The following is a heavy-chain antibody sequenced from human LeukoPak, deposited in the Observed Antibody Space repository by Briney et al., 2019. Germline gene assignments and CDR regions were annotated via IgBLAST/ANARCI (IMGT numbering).Heavy chain of an antibody. J-gene: IGHJ6*02. V-gene: IGHV3-30*18. CDR3: AKDCGSVERHYYYYYGMDV. Sequence: GSLRLSCAASGFTFSSYGMHWVRQAPGKGLEWVAVISYDGSNKYYADSVKGRFTISRDNSKNTLYLQMNSLRAEDTAVYYCAKDCGSVERHYYYYYGMDVWGQGTTVTVSS. CDR1: GFTFSSYG. D-gene: IGHD2-21*01. CDR2: ISYDGSNK.